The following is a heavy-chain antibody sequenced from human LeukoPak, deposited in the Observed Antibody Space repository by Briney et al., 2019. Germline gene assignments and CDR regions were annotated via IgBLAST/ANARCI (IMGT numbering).Heavy chain of an antibody. J-gene: IGHJ6*02. Sequence: GGSLRLSCAASGFTFSSYWMHWVRQAPGKGLVWVSRINSDGSSTSYADSVKGRFTISRDNAKNTLYLQMNSLRAEDTAVYFCARDYGRSRDYGMDVWGQGTTVTVSS. CDR2: INSDGSST. CDR1: GFTFSSYW. CDR3: ARDYGRSRDYGMDV. D-gene: IGHD3-10*01. V-gene: IGHV3-74*01.